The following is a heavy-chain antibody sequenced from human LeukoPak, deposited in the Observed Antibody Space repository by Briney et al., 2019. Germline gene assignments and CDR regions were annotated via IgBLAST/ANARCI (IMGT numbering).Heavy chain of an antibody. Sequence: EASVKVSCKASGGTFSSYAISWVRQAPGQGLEWMGGIIPIFGTANYAQKFQGRVTITADESTSTAYMELSSLRSEDTAVYYCARVALGRRWLQTSYYYGMDVWGQGTMVTVSS. J-gene: IGHJ6*02. D-gene: IGHD5-12*01. CDR2: IIPIFGTA. CDR1: GGTFSSYA. V-gene: IGHV1-69*13. CDR3: ARVALGRRWLQTSYYYGMDV.